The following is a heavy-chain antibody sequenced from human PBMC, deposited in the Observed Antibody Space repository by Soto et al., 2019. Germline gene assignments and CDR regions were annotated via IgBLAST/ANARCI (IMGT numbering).Heavy chain of an antibody. V-gene: IGHV2-5*02. CDR2: INWDDDK. Sequence: QITLKESGPTLVKPTQTLTLTCTFSGFSLITNGVGVGWIRQPPGKALEWLALINWDDDKRYSPSLKRRLTITTDTSKNQVVLTMTNMDPVDTATYYCAQSGVYGDYGYWGQGTLVTVSS. J-gene: IGHJ4*02. CDR3: AQSGVYGDYGY. D-gene: IGHD4-17*01. CDR1: GFSLITNGVG.